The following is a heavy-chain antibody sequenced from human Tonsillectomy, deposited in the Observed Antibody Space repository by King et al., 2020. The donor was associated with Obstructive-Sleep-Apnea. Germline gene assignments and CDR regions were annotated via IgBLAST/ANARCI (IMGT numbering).Heavy chain of an antibody. Sequence: QLQESGPGLVKPSETLSLTCTVSGGSISSSSYYWGWVRQPPGKGLEWIGGIYYSWSTYYNPSLKRRVTISVDTSKNQLSLKLSSVTAADTAGYYCAGDDTAMVISLSRSAFDIWGQGTMVTVSS. CDR1: GGSISSSSYY. CDR3: AGDDTAMVISLSRSAFDI. V-gene: IGHV4-39*07. J-gene: IGHJ3*02. D-gene: IGHD5-18*01. CDR2: IYYSWST.